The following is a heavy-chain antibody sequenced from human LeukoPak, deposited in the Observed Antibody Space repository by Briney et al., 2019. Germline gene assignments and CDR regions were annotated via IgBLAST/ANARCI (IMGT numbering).Heavy chain of an antibody. J-gene: IGHJ5*02. Sequence: SETLSLTCAVYGGSFSGYYWSWIRQPPGKGLEWIGEINHSGSTNYNPSLKSRVTISVDTSKNQFSLKLSSVTAADTAVYYCARGRITKYNWFDPWGQGTLIAVSS. V-gene: IGHV4-34*01. CDR1: GGSFSGYY. D-gene: IGHD1-1*01. CDR3: ARGRITKYNWFDP. CDR2: INHSGST.